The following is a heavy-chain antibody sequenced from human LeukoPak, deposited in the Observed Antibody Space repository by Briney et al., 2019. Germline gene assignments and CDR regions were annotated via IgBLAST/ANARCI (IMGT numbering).Heavy chain of an antibody. D-gene: IGHD5-24*01. J-gene: IGHJ4*02. Sequence: SDTLSLTCAVSGYSISSSNWWGWIRQPPGKGLEWIGYIFYSGSTHYNPSLKSRVTMSVDTSKNQFSLKLNSVTAVDTAVYYCARKRDGYNPFDYWGQGTLVTVSS. CDR2: IFYSGST. V-gene: IGHV4-28*01. CDR3: ARKRDGYNPFDY. CDR1: GYSISSSNW.